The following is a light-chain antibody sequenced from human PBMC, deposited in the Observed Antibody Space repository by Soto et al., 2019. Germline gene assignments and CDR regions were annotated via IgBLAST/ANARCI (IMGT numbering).Light chain of an antibody. CDR2: AAS. J-gene: IGKJ1*01. V-gene: IGKV1-8*01. CDR1: RGISSY. CDR3: QQYYSDPRT. Sequence: AIRMTQSPSSFSASTGDRVTITCRASRGISSYLAWYQQKPGKAPKLLIYAASTLQSGVPSRFSGSGSGTDFTLTISCLQSEDFATYYCQQYYSDPRTFCQGTKVDIK.